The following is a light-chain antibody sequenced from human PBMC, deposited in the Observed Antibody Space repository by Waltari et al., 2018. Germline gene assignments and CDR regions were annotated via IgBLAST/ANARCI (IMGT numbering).Light chain of an antibody. CDR2: DTS. J-gene: IGKJ4*01. V-gene: IGKV3-11*01. Sequence: DIVLTQSPAILSLSPGERASLSCRASQSVTNYLAWYPQKPGQAPRRLIYDTSNRATGIPARFSGSGFGTDFTLTISSLEPEDFAVYYCQQRRNWPLTFGGGTKVEIK. CDR1: QSVTNY. CDR3: QQRRNWPLT.